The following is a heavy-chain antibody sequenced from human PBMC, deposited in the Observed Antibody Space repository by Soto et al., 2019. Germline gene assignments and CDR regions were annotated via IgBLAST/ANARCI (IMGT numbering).Heavy chain of an antibody. CDR2: IYWDDDK. D-gene: IGHD6-13*01. CDR3: AHTDPIAAVGD. CDR1: GFTLSTSEVG. V-gene: IGHV2-5*02. Sequence: QITLKESGPTLVKPTQTLTLTCTSSGFTLSTSEVGVGWIRQPPGKALEWLALIYWDDDKRYSPSLKSRLTITKDTSKNQVVLTMTNMDPVDTATYYCAHTDPIAAVGDWGQGTLVTVSS. J-gene: IGHJ4*02.